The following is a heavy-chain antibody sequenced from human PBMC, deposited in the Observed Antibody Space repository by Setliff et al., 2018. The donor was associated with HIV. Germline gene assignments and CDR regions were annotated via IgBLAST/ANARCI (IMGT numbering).Heavy chain of an antibody. J-gene: IGHJ6*03. CDR1: GYIFTDYY. V-gene: IGHV1-2*02. D-gene: IGHD2-15*01. CDR3: ARDHVVCSGGTCRSEDPYYYYYMNL. Sequence: ASVKVSCKASGYIFTDYYIHWVRQAPGQGLEWMGWINPNGGYTNYAQKFLGRVTMTRDTSFTTAYLELSRLGSDDTAVYYCARDHVVCSGGTCRSEDPYYYYYMNLWGEGTTVTVSS. CDR2: INPNGGYT.